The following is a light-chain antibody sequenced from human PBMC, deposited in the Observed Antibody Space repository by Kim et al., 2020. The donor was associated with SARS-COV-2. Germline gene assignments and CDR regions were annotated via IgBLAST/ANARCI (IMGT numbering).Light chain of an antibody. CDR3: QQSYSNPPEYT. CDR1: QYISNY. CDR2: AKS. Sequence: IQMTQSPSSLSASVGDRVTITCRASQYISNYLNWYQQRPGKAPKVLIYAKSILQSGVPPRFSGSGSGTDFTLTISSLQPEDFATYYCQQSYSNPPEYTFGQGTKLEI. V-gene: IGKV1-39*01. J-gene: IGKJ2*01.